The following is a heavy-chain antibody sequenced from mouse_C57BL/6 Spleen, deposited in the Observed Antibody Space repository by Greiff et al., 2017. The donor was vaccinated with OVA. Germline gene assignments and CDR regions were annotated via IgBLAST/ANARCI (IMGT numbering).Heavy chain of an antibody. CDR2: LNPGSGGT. Sequence: QVQLQQSGAELVRPGTSVKVSCKASGYAFTNYLIEWVKQRPGQGLEWIGVLNPGSGGTNYNEKFKGKATLTADKSSSTAYMQLSSLTSEDSAVYFCARSGIYYYGSSPLYWYFEVWGTGTTVTVSS. CDR1: GYAFTNYL. D-gene: IGHD1-1*01. V-gene: IGHV1-54*01. CDR3: ARSGIYYYGSSPLYWYFEV. J-gene: IGHJ1*03.